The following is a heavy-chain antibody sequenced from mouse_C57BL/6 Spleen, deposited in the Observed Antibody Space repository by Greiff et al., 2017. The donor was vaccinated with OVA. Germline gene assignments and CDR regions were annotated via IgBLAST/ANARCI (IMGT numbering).Heavy chain of an antibody. CDR1: GYTFTSYW. D-gene: IGHD1-1*01. J-gene: IGHJ2*01. CDR3: ARRGYYGSSYEYYFDY. Sequence: QVQLQQSGAELVRPGSSVKLSCKASGYTFTSYWMDWVKQRPGQGLEWIGNIYPSDSETHYNQKFKDKATLTVDKSSSTAYMQLSSLTSEDSAVYYCARRGYYGSSYEYYFDYWGQGTTLTVSS. CDR2: IYPSDSET. V-gene: IGHV1-61*01.